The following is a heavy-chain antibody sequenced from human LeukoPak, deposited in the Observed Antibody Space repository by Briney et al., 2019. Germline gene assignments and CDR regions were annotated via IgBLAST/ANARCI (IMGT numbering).Heavy chain of an antibody. CDR2: INHSGST. D-gene: IGHD3-3*01. J-gene: IGHJ4*02. V-gene: IGHV4-34*01. Sequence: SETLSLTCAVYGGSFSGYYWSWIRQPPGKGLEWIGEINHSGSTNYNPSLKSRVTISVDTSKNQFSLKLSSVTAADTAVYYCARREVTIFGEVIKQRKYYFDYWGQGTLVTVSS. CDR1: GGSFSGYY. CDR3: ARREVTIFGEVIKQRKYYFDY.